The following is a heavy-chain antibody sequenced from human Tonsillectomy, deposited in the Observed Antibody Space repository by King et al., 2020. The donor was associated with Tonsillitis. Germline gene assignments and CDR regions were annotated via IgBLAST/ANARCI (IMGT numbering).Heavy chain of an antibody. CDR2: ISYDGSNK. V-gene: IGHV3-30*18. J-gene: IGHJ3*02. Sequence: VQLVESGGGVVQPGRSLRLSCAASGFSFSGYGMHWVRQAPGKGLEWVAVISYDGSNKYYADSVKGRFTISRDNSKNTLYLQMNSLRAEDTAVYYGAKGLDFWSGYYPGWSEAFDIWGQGTMVTVSS. CDR3: AKGLDFWSGYYPGWSEAFDI. CDR1: GFSFSGYG. D-gene: IGHD3-3*01.